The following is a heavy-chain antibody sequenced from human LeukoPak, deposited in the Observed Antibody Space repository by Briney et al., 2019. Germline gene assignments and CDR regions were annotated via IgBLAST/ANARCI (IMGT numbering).Heavy chain of an antibody. V-gene: IGHV4-4*07. D-gene: IGHD3-10*01. Sequence: PSETLSLTCTVSGGSISSYYWSWIRQPAGKGLEWIGRIYTSGSTNYNPSLKSRVTMSVDTSKNQFSLKLSSVTAADTAVYYCARHYYGSGSSFYYFDYWGQGTLVTVSS. CDR2: IYTSGST. J-gene: IGHJ4*02. CDR3: ARHYYGSGSSFYYFDY. CDR1: GGSISSYY.